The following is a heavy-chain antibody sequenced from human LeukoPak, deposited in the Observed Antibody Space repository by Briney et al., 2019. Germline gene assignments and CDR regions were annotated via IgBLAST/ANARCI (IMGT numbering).Heavy chain of an antibody. V-gene: IGHV4-4*07. CDR3: ARNTYCYENNCDLREHWFDP. CDR2: IHSNGGF. J-gene: IGHJ5*02. Sequence: SDTLSLTCTVSGGSIRRYFWSWIRQPAGKGLEWIGRIHSNGGFTHNPSLKSRVTMETDTYKNEVSLKLTSVTAADTAIYYCARNTYCYENNCDLREHWFDPWGQGTLVIVAS. CDR1: GGSIRRYF. D-gene: IGHD3-16*01.